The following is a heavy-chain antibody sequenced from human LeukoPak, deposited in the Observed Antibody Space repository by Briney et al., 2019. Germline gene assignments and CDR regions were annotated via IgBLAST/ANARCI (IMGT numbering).Heavy chain of an antibody. V-gene: IGHV3-11*04. D-gene: IGHD6-6*01. CDR3: ARVRGDSSSSGYYFDY. CDR1: GFTFSDYY. CDR2: ISSSGSTI. Sequence: GGSLRLSCAASGFTFSDYYMSWIRQAPGKGLEWVSYISSSGSTIYYADSVKGRFTISRDNAKNSLYLQMNSLRAEDTAVYYRARVRGDSSSSGYYFDYWGQGTLVTVSS. J-gene: IGHJ4*02.